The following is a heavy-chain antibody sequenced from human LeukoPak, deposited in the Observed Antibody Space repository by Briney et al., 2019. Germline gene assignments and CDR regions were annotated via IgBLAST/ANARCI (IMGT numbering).Heavy chain of an antibody. V-gene: IGHV1-2*02. CDR3: ARDGTVAGIIYYYYYGMDV. Sequence: EASVKVSCKASGYTFTGYYMHWVRQAPGQGLEWMGWINPNSGGTNYAQKFQGRVTMTRDTSISTAYMELSRLRSDDTAVYYCARDGTVAGIIYYYYYGMDVWGQGTTVTVSS. CDR2: INPNSGGT. CDR1: GYTFTGYY. D-gene: IGHD6-19*01. J-gene: IGHJ6*02.